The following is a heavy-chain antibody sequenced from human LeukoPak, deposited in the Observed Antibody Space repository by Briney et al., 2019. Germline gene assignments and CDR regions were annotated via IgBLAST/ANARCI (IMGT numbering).Heavy chain of an antibody. Sequence: GGSLRLSCAASGFTFSSYAMSWVRQAPGKGLEWVSAISGSGGSTYYADSVKGRFTISRDNSKNTLYLQMNSLRAEDTAVYYCAKDPPYVGATVDAFDIWGQGTMVTVSS. CDR2: ISGSGGST. CDR3: AKDPPYVGATVDAFDI. J-gene: IGHJ3*02. CDR1: GFTFSSYA. D-gene: IGHD1-26*01. V-gene: IGHV3-23*01.